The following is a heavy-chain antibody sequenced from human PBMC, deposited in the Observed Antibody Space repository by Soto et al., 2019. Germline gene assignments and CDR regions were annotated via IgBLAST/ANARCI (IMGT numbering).Heavy chain of an antibody. CDR3: ARARIVVVPAARYNWFDP. J-gene: IGHJ5*02. CDR1: GGSFSGYY. Sequence: QVQLQQWGAGLLKPSETLSLTCAVYGGSFSGYYWTWIRQPPGKGLEWIGEINHSGSTNYNPSLKIRVNISVDTAKHQFSLKLSSVTAADTAVYYCARARIVVVPAARYNWFDPWGQGTLVTVSS. CDR2: INHSGST. D-gene: IGHD2-2*01. V-gene: IGHV4-34*01.